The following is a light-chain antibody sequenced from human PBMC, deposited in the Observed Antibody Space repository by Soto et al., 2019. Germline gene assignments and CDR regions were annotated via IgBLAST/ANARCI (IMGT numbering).Light chain of an antibody. CDR3: SSYTSTNVV. V-gene: IGLV2-14*03. CDR1: SSDLGGNNY. J-gene: IGLJ2*01. CDR2: DVS. Sequence: QLVLTQPASVSGSPGQSITISCTGTSSDLGGNNYVSWYQQHPGKAPKLMIYDVSNRPSGVSNRFSGSKSGNTASLTISGLQAEDEADYYCSSYTSTNVVFGGGTQLTVL.